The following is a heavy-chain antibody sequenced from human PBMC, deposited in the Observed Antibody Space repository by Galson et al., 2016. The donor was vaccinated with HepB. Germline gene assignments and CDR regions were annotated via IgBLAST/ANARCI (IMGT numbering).Heavy chain of an antibody. J-gene: IGHJ6*02. Sequence: SLRLSCAASGFTFSNAWMNWVRQAPGKGLEWVGRIKSKTDGGTTDYAAPVKGRFTISRDDSKNTLYLQMNSLKTEETAVYYCTTLIRYFDWVKGYYGMDVWGQGTTVTVSS. D-gene: IGHD3-9*01. V-gene: IGHV3-15*07. CDR3: TTLIRYFDWVKGYYGMDV. CDR1: GFTFSNAW. CDR2: IKSKTDGGTT.